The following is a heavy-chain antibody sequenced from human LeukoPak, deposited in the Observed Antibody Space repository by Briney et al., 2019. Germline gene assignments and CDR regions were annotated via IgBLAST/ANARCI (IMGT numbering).Heavy chain of an antibody. CDR1: GGSISSGSYY. J-gene: IGHJ2*01. V-gene: IGHV4-61*02. CDR3: ARDSLWFGLISPYWYFDL. Sequence: SETLSLTCTVSGGSISSGSYYWSWIRQPAGKGLEWIGRIYTSGSTNYNPSLKSRVTISVDMSKNQFSLKLSSVTAADTAVYYCARDSLWFGLISPYWYFDLGGRGTLVTVSS. CDR2: IYTSGST. D-gene: IGHD3-10*01.